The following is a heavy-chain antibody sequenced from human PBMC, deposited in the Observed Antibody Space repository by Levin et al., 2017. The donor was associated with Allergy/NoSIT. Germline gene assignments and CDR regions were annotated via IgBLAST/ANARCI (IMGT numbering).Heavy chain of an antibody. D-gene: IGHD3-16*02. CDR1: GFTFSSYA. Sequence: SGWSLRLSCAASGFTFSSYAMHWVRQAPGKGLEYVSAISSNGGSTYYANSVKGRFTISRDNSKNTLYLQMGSLRAEDMAVYYCASWSGYRYRVWGQGTLVTVSS. CDR2: ISSNGGST. CDR3: ASWSGYRYRV. J-gene: IGHJ4*02. V-gene: IGHV3-64*01.